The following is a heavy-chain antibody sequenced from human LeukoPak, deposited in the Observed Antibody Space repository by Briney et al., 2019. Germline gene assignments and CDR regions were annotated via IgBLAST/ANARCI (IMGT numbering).Heavy chain of an antibody. CDR2: IKQDESEI. CDR3: ARDWRRGYSYGFTTSGFDY. J-gene: IGHJ4*02. D-gene: IGHD5-18*01. V-gene: IGHV3-7*01. Sequence: GGSLRLSCAASGFTFSSYWMSWVRQAPGKGLEWLANIKQDESEINYVDSVKGRFTISRDNAKNSLYLQMNSLRAEDTAVYYCARDWRRGYSYGFTTSGFDYWGQGTLVTVSS. CDR1: GFTFSSYW.